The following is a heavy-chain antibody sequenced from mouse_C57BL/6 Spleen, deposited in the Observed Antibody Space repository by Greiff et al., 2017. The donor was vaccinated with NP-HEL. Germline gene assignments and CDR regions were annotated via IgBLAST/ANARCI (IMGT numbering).Heavy chain of an antibody. V-gene: IGHV5-6*01. CDR3: ARHEDGYYFDY. CDR2: ISSGGSYT. CDR1: GFTFSSYG. D-gene: IGHD2-3*01. J-gene: IGHJ2*01. Sequence: EVQLVESGGDLVKPGGSLKLSCAASGFTFSSYGMSWVRQTPDKRLEWVATISSGGSYTYYPDSVKGRFTISRYNAKNTLYLQMSSLKSEDTAMYYCARHEDGYYFDYWGRGTTLTVSS.